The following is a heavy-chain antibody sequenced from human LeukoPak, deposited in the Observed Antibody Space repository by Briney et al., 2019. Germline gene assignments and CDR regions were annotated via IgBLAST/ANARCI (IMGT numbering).Heavy chain of an antibody. CDR2: MNPNSGNT. CDR1: GYTFTSYG. V-gene: IGHV1-8*03. CDR3: AKAAARYGDYKGRAYYYYYYMDV. J-gene: IGHJ6*03. Sequence: VASVKVSCKASGYTFTSYGISWVRQAPGQGLEWMGWMNPNSGNTGYAQKFQGRITITRNTSISTAYMELSSLRSEDTAVYYCAKAAARYGDYKGRAYYYYYYMDVWGKGTTVTVSS. D-gene: IGHD4-17*01.